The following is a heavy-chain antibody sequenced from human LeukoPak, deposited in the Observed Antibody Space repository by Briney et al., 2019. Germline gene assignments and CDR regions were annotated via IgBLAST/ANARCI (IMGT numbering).Heavy chain of an antibody. CDR2: IYYSGST. V-gene: IGHV4-39*01. J-gene: IGHJ4*02. CDR3: ARLYSGSYYFADYFNY. Sequence: PSETLSLTCTVSGGSISSCSYYWGWIRQPRGKGLEWIGSIYYSGSTYYNPSLKSRVTISVDTSKNQFSLKLSSVTAADTAVYYCARLYSGSYYFADYFNYWGQGTLVTVSS. CDR1: GGSISSCSYY. D-gene: IGHD1-26*01.